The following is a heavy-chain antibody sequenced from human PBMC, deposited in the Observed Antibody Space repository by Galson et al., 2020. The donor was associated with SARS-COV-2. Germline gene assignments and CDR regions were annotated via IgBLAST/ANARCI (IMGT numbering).Heavy chain of an antibody. J-gene: IGHJ6*02. CDR3: ARDKGAAYYDFWSYKYGMGV. CDR1: GFTFSSYC. Sequence: GGSMRLTCAASGFTFSSYCMSCVRQAPGKGLEWVANIKQDGRDIYYIDSVKGRFTISRDNAKNSLYLQMNSLRAEDTAVYYCARDKGAAYYDFWSYKYGMGVWGQGTTVTVSS. D-gene: IGHD3-3*01. CDR2: IKQDGRDI. V-gene: IGHV3-7*03.